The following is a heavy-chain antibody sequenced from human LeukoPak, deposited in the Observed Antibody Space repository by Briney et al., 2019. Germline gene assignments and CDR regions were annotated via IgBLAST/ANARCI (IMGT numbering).Heavy chain of an antibody. Sequence: QAGGSLRLSCAASGFTFSSYEMNWVRQAPGKGLEWVSYISSSGSTIYYADSVKGRFTISRDNAKNSLYLQMNSLRAEDTAVYYCARDPHCYYGSGSYCYFDYWGQGTLVTVSS. CDR3: ARDPHCYYGSGSYCYFDY. CDR1: GFTFSSYE. V-gene: IGHV3-48*03. CDR2: ISSSGSTI. D-gene: IGHD3-10*01. J-gene: IGHJ4*02.